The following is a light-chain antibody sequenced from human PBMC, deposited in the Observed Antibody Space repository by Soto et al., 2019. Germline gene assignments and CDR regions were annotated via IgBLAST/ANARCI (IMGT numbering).Light chain of an antibody. CDR3: QQYYNCLPVWT. J-gene: IGKJ1*01. CDR2: GAS. V-gene: IGKV3-15*01. CDR1: QSVGND. Sequence: DIVMTQSPASLSVSPGEGVTLSCRASQSVGNDVAWYQHIGGQAPRLLIYGASTRAPGVPARFTGSGSGTDFTLTSNSPQFEDFGIYLCQQYYNCLPVWTFGQGTRVDIK.